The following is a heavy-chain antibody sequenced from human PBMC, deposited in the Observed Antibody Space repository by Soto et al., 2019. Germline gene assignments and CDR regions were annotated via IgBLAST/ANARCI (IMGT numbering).Heavy chain of an antibody. J-gene: IGHJ3*02. CDR1: ESTFRGYW. Sequence: EVQLVESGGDLVQPGGSLRLSCAASESTFRGYWMHWVRQAPGKGLVWVSRVNGDGSGTIYGDSVKGRFTVSRDNPKNTLFLQMNSLRVDDTAIYYCARASSHQAFDIWGQGTMVTVSS. V-gene: IGHV3-74*01. CDR2: VNGDGSGT. CDR3: ARASSHQAFDI.